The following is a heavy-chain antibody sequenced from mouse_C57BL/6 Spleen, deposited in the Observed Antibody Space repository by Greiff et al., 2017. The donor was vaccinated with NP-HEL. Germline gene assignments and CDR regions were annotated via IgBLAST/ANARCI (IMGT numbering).Heavy chain of an antibody. Sequence: VKLQQPGAELVKPGASVSLSCTASGYTFTSYWLTWVKQRPGQGLEWIGDFFPGSGSTNYNESFKSKATLTVDTSSSTAYMQISRLTAEDSGVYYGATDSHMDYWGQGTTLTVSS. V-gene: IGHV1-55*01. CDR1: GYTFTSYW. CDR2: FFPGSGST. CDR3: ATDSHMDY. D-gene: IGHD2-12*01. J-gene: IGHJ2*01.